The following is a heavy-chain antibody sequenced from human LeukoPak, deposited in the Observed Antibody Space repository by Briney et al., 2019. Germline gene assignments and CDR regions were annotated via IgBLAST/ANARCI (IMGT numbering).Heavy chain of an antibody. J-gene: IGHJ4*02. Sequence: GASVKVSCKASGDSFYKYGVTWVRQAPGQGLEWMGWITVDNGNTEYSQKVQGRVTMTTDTSTSTAYMELRSLRSDDTAVYYCARVTTFGITMIVVAADYWGQGTLVTVSS. CDR2: ITVDNGNT. V-gene: IGHV1-18*01. D-gene: IGHD3-22*01. CDR1: GDSFYKYG. CDR3: ARVTTFGITMIVVAADY.